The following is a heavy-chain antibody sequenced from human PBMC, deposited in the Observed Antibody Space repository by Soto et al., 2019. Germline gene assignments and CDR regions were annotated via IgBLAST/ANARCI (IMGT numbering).Heavy chain of an antibody. CDR1: GGTFSSYT. D-gene: IGHD3-16*01. J-gene: IGHJ5*02. V-gene: IGHV1-69*02. CDR2: IIPILGIA. CDR3: ARVTVGGWFDP. Sequence: GASVKVSCKASGGTFSSYTISWVRQAPGQGLEWMGRIIPILGIANYAQKFQGRVTITADKSTSTAYMELSSLRSEDTAVYYCARVTVGGWFDPWGQGTLVTVSS.